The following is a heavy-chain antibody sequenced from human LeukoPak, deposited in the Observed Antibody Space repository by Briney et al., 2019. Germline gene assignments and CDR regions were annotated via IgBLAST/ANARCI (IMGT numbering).Heavy chain of an antibody. Sequence: SETLSLTCTVSGGSISSSSYYWGWIRQPPGKGLEWIGSIYYSGSTYYNPSLKSRVTISVDTSKNQFSLKLSSVTAADTAVYYCARDSVYSGSSLDYWGQGALVTVSS. CDR3: ARDSVYSGSSLDY. J-gene: IGHJ4*02. CDR1: GGSISSSSYY. CDR2: IYYSGST. D-gene: IGHD1-26*01. V-gene: IGHV4-39*07.